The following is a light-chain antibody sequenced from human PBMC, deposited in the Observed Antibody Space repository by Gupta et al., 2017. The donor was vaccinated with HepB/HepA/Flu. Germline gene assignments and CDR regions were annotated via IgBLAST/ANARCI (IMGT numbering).Light chain of an antibody. CDR3: QQSYSTPYT. J-gene: IGKJ2*01. CDR2: AAS. V-gene: IGKV1-39*01. Sequence: DIQMTQFPSSLSASVGDRVTITCRASQSISTYVNWYQQKPGKVPNVLISAASSLRSGVPARFSGSGSGTDFTLTISSLQPEDSATYCCQQSYSTPYTFGQGTNLEIK. CDR1: QSISTY.